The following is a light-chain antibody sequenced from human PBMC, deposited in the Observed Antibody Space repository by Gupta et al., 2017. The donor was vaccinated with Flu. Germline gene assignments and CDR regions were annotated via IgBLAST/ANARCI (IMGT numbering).Light chain of an antibody. J-gene: IGKJ1*01. V-gene: IGKV2-28*01. Sequence: DTVMTQSPLALSVTPGEAASISCRSSQSLLHVNGYNYLDWYLQKPGQPPQLLIFLASNRASGVPDRFSGSGSGTNFTLTISSVQAEDVGIYYCKQALHTPRTFGQGTTVEIK. CDR1: QSLLHVNGYNY. CDR3: KQALHTPRT. CDR2: LAS.